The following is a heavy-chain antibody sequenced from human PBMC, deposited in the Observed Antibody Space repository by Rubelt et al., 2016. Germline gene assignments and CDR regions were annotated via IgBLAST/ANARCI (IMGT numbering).Heavy chain of an antibody. J-gene: IGHJ4*02. CDR2: ILWDASDT. CDR1: GFTVSSNY. CDR3: ARDSPSPD. Sequence: VQLVESGGGLVQPGGSLRLSCAVSGFTVSSNYMNWVRQAPGKGLGWVAFILWDASDTYYGESVKGRFTISRDNSRDTVFLQMNSLRAEDTAVHYCARDSPSPDWGQGTLVTVSS. V-gene: IGHV3-30*02.